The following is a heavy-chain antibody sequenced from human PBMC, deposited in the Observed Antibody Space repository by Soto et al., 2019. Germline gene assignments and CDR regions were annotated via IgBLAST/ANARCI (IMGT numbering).Heavy chain of an antibody. J-gene: IGHJ6*02. CDR3: ARGWGTYYDILTGQVHYYYGMDV. CDR1: GGSFSGYY. CDR2: INHSGST. V-gene: IGHV4-34*01. D-gene: IGHD3-9*01. Sequence: PETRSLTCAVYGGSFSGYYCIWIRQPPGKGLEWIGEINHSGSTNYNPSLKSRVTISVDTSKNQFSLKLSSVTAADTAVYYCARGWGTYYDILTGQVHYYYGMDVWGQGTTVTVSS.